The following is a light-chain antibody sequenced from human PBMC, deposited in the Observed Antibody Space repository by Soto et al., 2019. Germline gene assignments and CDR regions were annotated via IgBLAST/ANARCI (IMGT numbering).Light chain of an antibody. J-gene: IGLJ2*01. Sequence: QSVLTQPPSASGTPGQRVTISCSGSSSNIGSNYVYWYQQLPGTVPQLLIYRHSERPSGVPDRFSGSKSGTSASLAISGLRSEDEADYYCGAWDDSLSGVVFGGGTQLTVL. V-gene: IGLV1-47*01. CDR2: RHS. CDR3: GAWDDSLSGVV. CDR1: SSNIGSNY.